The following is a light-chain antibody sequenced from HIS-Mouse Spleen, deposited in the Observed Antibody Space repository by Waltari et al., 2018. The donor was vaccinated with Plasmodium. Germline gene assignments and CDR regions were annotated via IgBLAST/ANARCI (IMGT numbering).Light chain of an antibody. CDR3: QSYDSSLSVVV. J-gene: IGLJ2*01. CDR1: SSNIGAGYD. V-gene: IGLV1-40*01. CDR2: GNS. Sequence: QSVLTQPPSVSGAPGQRVTISCTGSSSNIGAGYDVHWYQQLPGTAPKLLSYGNSNRPAGVPDRCSGSKSGTSASLAITGLQAEDEADYYCQSYDSSLSVVVFGGGTKLTVL.